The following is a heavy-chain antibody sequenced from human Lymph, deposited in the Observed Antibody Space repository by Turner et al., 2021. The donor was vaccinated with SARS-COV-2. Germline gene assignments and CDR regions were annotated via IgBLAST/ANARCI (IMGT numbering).Heavy chain of an antibody. V-gene: IGHV3-30*04. CDR3: ARGSGSYLSAFDI. D-gene: IGHD1-26*01. J-gene: IGHJ3*02. CDR2: ISYDGFNK. CDR1: GFTFSTYA. Sequence: QAQLVESGGGVVQPGRSLRLSCAASGFTFSTYAIHWVRQAPGKGLEWVAVISYDGFNKYYSDSVKGQFTISRDNSKNTLYLQMSSLRAEDTAVYYCARGSGSYLSAFDIWGQGTMVTVSS.